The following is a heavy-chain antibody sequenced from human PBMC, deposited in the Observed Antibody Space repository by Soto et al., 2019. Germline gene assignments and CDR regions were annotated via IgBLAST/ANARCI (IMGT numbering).Heavy chain of an antibody. CDR2: INHSGST. Sequence: SETLSLTCAVYGGSFSGYYWSWILQPPGKGLEWIGEINHSGSTNYNPSLKSRVTISVDTSKNQFSLKLSSVTAADTAVYYCARRGTVVVPAARNRGAWFDSWGQGTLVTVSS. CDR3: ARRGTVVVPAARNRGAWFDS. J-gene: IGHJ5*01. CDR1: GGSFSGYY. V-gene: IGHV4-34*01. D-gene: IGHD2-2*01.